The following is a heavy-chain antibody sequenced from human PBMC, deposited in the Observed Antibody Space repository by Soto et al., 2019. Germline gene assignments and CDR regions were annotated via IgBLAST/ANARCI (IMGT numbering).Heavy chain of an antibody. Sequence: QLQLQESGPGLEKPSETLSLICTVSGASITDYYWSWIRQSPGKGLEWIRNISYSGSTNYRPSLRSGVARSGVTSRIQLSLKLSSLTAADSVVYYWASDRYSGTGNAWFYYNGMDVWGQGTTVTVSS. CDR2: ISYSGST. V-gene: IGHV4-59*01. CDR3: ASDRYSGTGNAWFYYNGMDV. D-gene: IGHD3-10*01. J-gene: IGHJ6*02. CDR1: GASITDYY.